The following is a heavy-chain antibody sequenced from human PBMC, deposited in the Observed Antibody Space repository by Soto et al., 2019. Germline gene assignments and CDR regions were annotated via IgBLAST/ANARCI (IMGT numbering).Heavy chain of an antibody. J-gene: IGHJ4*02. Sequence: SGPTLVKPTQTLTLTCTFSGFSLSTSGVGVGWIRQPPGKALEWLALIYWDDDKRYSPSLKSRLTITKDTSKNQVVLTMTNMDPVDTATYYCALVRSSAEFHYFDYWGQGTLVTVSS. CDR1: GFSLSTSGVG. CDR3: ALVRSSAEFHYFDY. D-gene: IGHD6-6*01. V-gene: IGHV2-5*02. CDR2: IYWDDDK.